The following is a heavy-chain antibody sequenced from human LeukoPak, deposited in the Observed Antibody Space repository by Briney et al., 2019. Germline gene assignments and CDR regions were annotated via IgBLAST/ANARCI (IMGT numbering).Heavy chain of an antibody. CDR3: ARDSGSMTTVVTPPFDY. D-gene: IGHD4-23*01. CDR2: IYYSGST. V-gene: IGHV4-39*07. Sequence: SETLSLTCTVSGGSISSSSYYWGWIRQPPGKGLEWIGNIYYSGSTYYNPSLKSRVTISVDTSKNQFSLKLSSVTAADTAVYYCARDSGSMTTVVTPPFDYWGQGTLVTVSS. CDR1: GGSISSSSYY. J-gene: IGHJ4*02.